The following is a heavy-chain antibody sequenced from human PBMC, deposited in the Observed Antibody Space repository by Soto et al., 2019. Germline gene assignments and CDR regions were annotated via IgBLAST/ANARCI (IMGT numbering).Heavy chain of an antibody. J-gene: IGHJ5*02. Sequence: QVQLVQSGAEVKKPGSSVKVSCKASGGTFSSYAISWVRQAPGQGLEWMGGIIPIFGTANYAQKFQGRVTITADESTSTASMELSSLRSDDTAVYYCARDFTMVRGVIPWFDPWGQGTLFTFSS. CDR2: IIPIFGTA. CDR3: ARDFTMVRGVIPWFDP. D-gene: IGHD3-10*01. CDR1: GGTFSSYA. V-gene: IGHV1-69*12.